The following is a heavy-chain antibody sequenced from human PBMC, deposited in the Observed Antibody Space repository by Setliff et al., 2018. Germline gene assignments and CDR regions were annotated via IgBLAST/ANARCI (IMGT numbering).Heavy chain of an antibody. J-gene: IGHJ3*01. CDR1: GASVSNANYY. D-gene: IGHD3-3*01. Sequence: SETLSLTCSVSGASVSNANYYWGWIRQPPGKGLEWVGSIYYSGKTYSNPSFKSRVTMSVDKSKNQFSLKLASVTAADRAVYYCARIAYFDFWRGFGVGAFDLWGHGSVVTV. V-gene: IGHV4-39*01. CDR3: ARIAYFDFWRGFGVGAFDL. CDR2: IYYSGKT.